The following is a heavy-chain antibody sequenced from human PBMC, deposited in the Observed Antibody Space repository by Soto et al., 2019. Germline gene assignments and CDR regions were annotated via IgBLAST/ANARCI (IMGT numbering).Heavy chain of an antibody. J-gene: IGHJ4*02. V-gene: IGHV4-34*01. CDR3: ARGRITMLH. CDR2: INPSGST. CDR1: DGSSSGYY. D-gene: IGHD3-10*02. Sequence: QVQLQQWGAGLFKPSETLSLTCTVYDGSSSGYYWSWVRQPPGKGLEWIGEINPSGSTNYNPSLKSRVTISVDTSNNQFSLNVNSVTAADTAVYYCARGRITMLHWGQGTLVTVSS.